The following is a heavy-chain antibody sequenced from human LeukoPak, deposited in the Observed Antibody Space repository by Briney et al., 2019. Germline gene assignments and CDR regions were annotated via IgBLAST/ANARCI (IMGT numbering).Heavy chain of an antibody. CDR1: GGSISSYY. CDR3: ARGRDYGDLYYFDY. J-gene: IGHJ4*02. D-gene: IGHD4-17*01. V-gene: IGHV4-59*05. Sequence: PSETLSLTCTVSGGSISSYYWSWIRQPAGKGLEWIGSIYYSGSTYYNPSLKSRVTISVDTSKNQFSLKLSSVTAADTAVYYCARGRDYGDLYYFDYWGQGTLVTVSS. CDR2: IYYSGST.